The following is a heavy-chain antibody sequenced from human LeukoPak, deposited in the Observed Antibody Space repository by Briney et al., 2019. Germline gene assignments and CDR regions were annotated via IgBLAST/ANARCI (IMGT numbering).Heavy chain of an antibody. CDR2: ISSSSSYI. CDR1: GFTFSDYY. CDR3: ARAITYYDILTGYYRDYFDY. Sequence: GGSLRLSCAASGFTFSDYYMSWVRQAPGKGLEWVSSISSSSSYIYYADSVKGRFTISRDNAKNSLYLQMNSLRAEDTAVYYCARAITYYDILTGYYRDYFDYWGQGTLVTVSS. D-gene: IGHD3-9*01. V-gene: IGHV3-21*01. J-gene: IGHJ4*02.